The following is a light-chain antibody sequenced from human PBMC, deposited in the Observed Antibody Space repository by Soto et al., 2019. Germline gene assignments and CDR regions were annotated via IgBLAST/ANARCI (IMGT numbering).Light chain of an antibody. CDR1: ERLSSVY. V-gene: IGKV3-20*01. CDR3: QQYGSSPRT. Sequence: EIVLKQSPGTLSLSPGERATLSCRASERLSSVYLAWYQQRPGQPPRLLIYGASSRATGIPDRFSGSGSGTDFTLTISRLEPEDFAVYYCQQYGSSPRTFGQGTKVDIK. J-gene: IGKJ1*01. CDR2: GAS.